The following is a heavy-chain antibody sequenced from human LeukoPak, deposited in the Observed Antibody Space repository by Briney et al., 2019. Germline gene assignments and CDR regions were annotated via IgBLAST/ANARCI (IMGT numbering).Heavy chain of an antibody. Sequence: LRLSCAASGFTFSSYEMNWVRQAPGKGLEWVGTVFHTGNTYYNPSLKSRVTISVDTSNNQFSLKLSSVTAADTAIYYCSRLSYGYDPYYFDYWGQGTLVTVSS. CDR3: SRLSYGYDPYYFDY. CDR1: GFTFSSYE. CDR2: VFHTGNT. J-gene: IGHJ4*02. V-gene: IGHV4-38-2*01. D-gene: IGHD5-12*01.